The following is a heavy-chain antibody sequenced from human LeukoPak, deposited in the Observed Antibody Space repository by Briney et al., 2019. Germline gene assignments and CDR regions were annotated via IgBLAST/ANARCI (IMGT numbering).Heavy chain of an antibody. J-gene: IGHJ3*02. Sequence: SETPSLTCTVSGGSVSSGSYYWSWIRQPPGKGLEWIGYIYYSGSANYNPSLKSRVTISVDTSKNQFSLKLSSVTAADTAVYYCARGYCSSTSCPGAFDIWGQGTMVTVSS. CDR1: GGSVSSGSYY. V-gene: IGHV4-61*01. D-gene: IGHD2-2*01. CDR2: IYYSGSA. CDR3: ARGYCSSTSCPGAFDI.